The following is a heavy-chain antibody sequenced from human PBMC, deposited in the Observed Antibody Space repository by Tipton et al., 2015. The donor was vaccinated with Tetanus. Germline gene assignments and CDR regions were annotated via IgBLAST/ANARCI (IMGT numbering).Heavy chain of an antibody. CDR3: ARDRGRGTVAGTSNYYYGMDV. D-gene: IGHD6-19*01. J-gene: IGHJ6*02. CDR2: IYYSGST. V-gene: IGHV4-31*03. Sequence: TLSLTCTVSGGSISSGGYYWSWIRQHPGKGLEWIGYIYYSGSTYYNPSLKSRVTISADTSKNQISLKLSSVTAADTAVYYRARDRGRGTVAGTSNYYYGMDVWGQGTTVTVSS. CDR1: GGSISSGGYY.